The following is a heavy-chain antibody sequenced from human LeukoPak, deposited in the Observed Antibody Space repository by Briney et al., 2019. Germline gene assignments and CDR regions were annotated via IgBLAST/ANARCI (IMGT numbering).Heavy chain of an antibody. J-gene: IGHJ6*02. D-gene: IGHD2/OR15-2a*01. V-gene: IGHV4-4*07. CDR1: GGSISSYY. CDR2: IYTSGST. CDR3: ARDLISYYYYYYGMDV. Sequence: SETLSLTCTVSGGSISSYYWSWIRQPAGKGLEWIGRIYTSGSTNYNPSLKSRVTMSVDTSKNQFSLKLSSVTAADTAVYYCARDLISYYYYYYGMDVWGQGTTVTVSS.